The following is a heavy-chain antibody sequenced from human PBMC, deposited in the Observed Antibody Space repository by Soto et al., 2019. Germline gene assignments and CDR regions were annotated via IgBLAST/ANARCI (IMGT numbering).Heavy chain of an antibody. Sequence: QVQLVQSGAEVKNPGASVKVSCKASGYTFTRYGIGWARQAPGQGLEWMGWINTYNGNTNYAQNVQGRVTLXTXTXPSTADMELRSLRSNDTAIYYCAMVDVYVTPSPQDVWGQGTTVIVSS. V-gene: IGHV1-18*01. J-gene: IGHJ6*02. D-gene: IGHD3-16*01. CDR1: GYTFTRYG. CDR3: AMVDVYVTPSPQDV. CDR2: INTYNGNT.